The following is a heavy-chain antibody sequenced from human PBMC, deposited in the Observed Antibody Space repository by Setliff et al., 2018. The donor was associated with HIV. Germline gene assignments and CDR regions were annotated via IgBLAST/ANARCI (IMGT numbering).Heavy chain of an antibody. Sequence: SVKVSCKASGGTFSTYSMNWVRQAPGQGLEWMGGIIPFFRTTNYAQEFQGRVTVTADISTSTAYMELRSLRSDDTAVYYCARDKTGDLWYFDSWGQGTLVTVSS. CDR2: IIPFFRTT. J-gene: IGHJ4*02. D-gene: IGHD7-27*01. CDR3: ARDKTGDLWYFDS. CDR1: GGTFSTYS. V-gene: IGHV1-69*06.